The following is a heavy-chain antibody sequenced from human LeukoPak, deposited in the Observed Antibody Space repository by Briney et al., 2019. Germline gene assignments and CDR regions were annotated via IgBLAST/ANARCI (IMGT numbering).Heavy chain of an antibody. Sequence: GASVKVSCKASGYTFTSHYMHWVRQAPGQGLEWMGIINPSGGSTSYAQKFQGRVTMTRDTSTSTVYMELSSLRSEDTAVYYCARDPFLVAVAGTSFDYWGQGTLVTDSS. D-gene: IGHD6-19*01. CDR1: GYTFTSHY. CDR2: INPSGGST. CDR3: ARDPFLVAVAGTSFDY. V-gene: IGHV1-46*01. J-gene: IGHJ4*02.